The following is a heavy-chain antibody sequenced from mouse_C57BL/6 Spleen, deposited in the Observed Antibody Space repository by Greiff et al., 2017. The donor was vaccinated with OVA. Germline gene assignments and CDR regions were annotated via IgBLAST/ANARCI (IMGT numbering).Heavy chain of an antibody. CDR2: IDPSDSYT. J-gene: IGHJ4*01. CDR3: ARGTGERYYAMDY. V-gene: IGHV1-50*01. D-gene: IGHD3-1*01. CDR1: GYTFTSYW. Sequence: QVQLKESGAELVKPGASVKLSCKASGYTFTSYWMQWVKQRPGQGLEWIGEIDPSDSYTNYNQKFKGKATLTVDTSSSTAYMQLSSLTSEDSAVYYCARGTGERYYAMDYWGQGTSVTVSS.